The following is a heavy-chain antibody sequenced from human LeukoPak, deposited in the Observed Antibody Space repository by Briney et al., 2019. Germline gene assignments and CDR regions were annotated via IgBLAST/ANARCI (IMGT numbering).Heavy chain of an antibody. V-gene: IGHV1-69*04. CDR3: ARGERLLWFGEFESRQYFQH. D-gene: IGHD3-10*01. J-gene: IGHJ1*01. CDR2: IIPIFGIA. CDR1: GGTFSSYA. Sequence: SVKVSCKASGGTFSSYAISWVRQAPGQGLEWMGRIIPIFGIANYAQKFQGRVTITAGKSTSTAYMELSSLRSEDTAVYYCARGERLLWFGEFESRQYFQHWGQGTLVTVSS.